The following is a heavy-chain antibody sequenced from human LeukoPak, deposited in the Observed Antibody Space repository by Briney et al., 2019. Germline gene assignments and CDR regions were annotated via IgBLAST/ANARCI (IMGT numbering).Heavy chain of an antibody. CDR3: ARDRAARLTSGFDY. D-gene: IGHD6-6*01. CDR2: IYSSGST. J-gene: IGHJ4*02. CDR1: GGSISNY. Sequence: SETLSLTCTVSGGSISNYWSWIRQPAGQGLEWIGRIYSSGSTKYSPSLKSRVTMSVDTSKSQFSLNLTSVTAADTAVYYCARDRAARLTSGFDYWGQGTLVTVSS. V-gene: IGHV4-4*07.